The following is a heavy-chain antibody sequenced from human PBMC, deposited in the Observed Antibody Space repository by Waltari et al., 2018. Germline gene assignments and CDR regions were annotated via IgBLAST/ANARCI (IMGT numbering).Heavy chain of an antibody. CDR3: AGVKWSDRTFDL. CDR1: GFTFSSYG. J-gene: IGHJ3*01. D-gene: IGHD1-26*01. Sequence: EVQLLESGGGLVQPGGSLRLSCAASGFTFSSYGMSWVRQAPGKGPEWVSAISGGSDYIYYADSVRGRFTISRENAKNSWYLQMNSLRAGDTAVYFCAGVKWSDRTFDLWGQGTVVTVSS. V-gene: IGHV3-23*01. CDR2: ISGGSDYI.